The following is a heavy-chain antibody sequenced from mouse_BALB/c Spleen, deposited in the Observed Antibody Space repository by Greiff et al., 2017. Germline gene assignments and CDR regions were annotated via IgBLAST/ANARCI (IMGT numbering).Heavy chain of an antibody. CDR3: ARDGMATGLTWFAY. D-gene: IGHD2-3*01. CDR2: IWAGGST. Sequence: VQLVESGPGLVAPSQSLSITCTVSGFSLTSYGVHWVRQPPGKGLEWLGVIWAGGSTNYNSALMSRLSISKDNSKSQVFLKMNSLQTDDTAMYYCARDGMATGLTWFAYWGQGTLVTVSA. CDR1: GFSLTSYG. J-gene: IGHJ3*01. V-gene: IGHV2-9*02.